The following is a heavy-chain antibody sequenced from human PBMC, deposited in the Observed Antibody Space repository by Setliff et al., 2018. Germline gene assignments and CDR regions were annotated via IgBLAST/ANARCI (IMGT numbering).Heavy chain of an antibody. CDR2: VYYSGTT. J-gene: IGHJ4*02. Sequence: SETLSLTCTVSGGSISTYYWSWIRQPPGKGLEFIGYVYYSGTTNYDPSLKSRVTMAVDTSKNQFSLKLSSVTAADTAVYYCAIGGTDRYFDYWGQGTLVTVSS. CDR3: AIGGTDRYFDY. V-gene: IGHV4-59*01. CDR1: GGSISTYY.